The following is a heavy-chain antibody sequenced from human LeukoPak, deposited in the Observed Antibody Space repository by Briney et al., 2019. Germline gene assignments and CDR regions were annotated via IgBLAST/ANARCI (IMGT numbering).Heavy chain of an antibody. D-gene: IGHD1-14*01. V-gene: IGHV1-46*01. Sequence: ASVKVSCKASGYTFTSYYMHWVRQAPGQGLEWMGIINPSGGSTSYAQKFQGRVTMTRDTSTSTVYMELSSLRSEDTAVYYCARDPRGPPGRPLEPDYWGQGTLVTVSS. CDR1: GYTFTSYY. CDR3: ARDPRGPPGRPLEPDY. J-gene: IGHJ4*02. CDR2: INPSGGST.